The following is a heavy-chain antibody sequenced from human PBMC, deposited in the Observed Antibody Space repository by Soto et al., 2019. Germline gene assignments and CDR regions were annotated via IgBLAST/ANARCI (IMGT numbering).Heavy chain of an antibody. CDR2: VSGSGGST. Sequence: GGSLRLSCAASGFTFSSYAMSWVRQATEKGLQCVSSVSGSGGSTYYADSVKGRFTIARDNSKNTLYLQMNSLRAEDTAVYYCAKDDAVVAATNPFDYWGQGTLVTVSS. CDR1: GFTFSSYA. D-gene: IGHD2-15*01. V-gene: IGHV3-23*01. J-gene: IGHJ4*02. CDR3: AKDDAVVAATNPFDY.